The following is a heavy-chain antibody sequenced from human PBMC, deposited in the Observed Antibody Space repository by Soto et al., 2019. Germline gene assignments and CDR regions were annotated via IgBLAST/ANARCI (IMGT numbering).Heavy chain of an antibody. V-gene: IGHV3-74*01. J-gene: IGHJ6*02. CDR3: ARGSNQWLAYYGMDV. CDR1: GFTFSSYW. CDR2: INSDGSST. D-gene: IGHD6-19*01. Sequence: HPGGSLRLSCAASGFTFSSYWMHWVRQAPGKGLVWVSRINSDGSSTSYADSVKGRFTISRDNAKNTLYLQMNSLRAEDTAVYYCARGSNQWLAYYGMDVWGQGTTVTVSS.